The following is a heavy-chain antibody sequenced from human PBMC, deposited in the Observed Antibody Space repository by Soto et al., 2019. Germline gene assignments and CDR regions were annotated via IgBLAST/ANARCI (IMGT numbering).Heavy chain of an antibody. J-gene: IGHJ6*02. D-gene: IGHD5-18*01. CDR3: ARPSRGYSYGSYGMDV. CDR1: GYSFTSYW. V-gene: IGHV5-10-1*01. CDR2: IDPSDSYT. Sequence: GESLQISCKGSGYSFTSYWISWVRQMPGKGLEWMGRIDPSDSYTNYSPSFQGHVTISADKSISTADLQWSSLKASDTAMYYCARPSRGYSYGSYGMDVWGQGTTVTVSS.